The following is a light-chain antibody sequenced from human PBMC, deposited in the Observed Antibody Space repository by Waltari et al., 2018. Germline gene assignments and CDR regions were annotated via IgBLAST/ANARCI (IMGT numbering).Light chain of an antibody. CDR2: SND. CDR3: AAWDDSLNGML. J-gene: IGLJ3*02. Sequence: QSVLTQPPSASGTPGQRVTTSCSGSSSTNRSNHVHWYPHLPGTAPRLLIYSNDQRPSGVPDRFSGSKSGTSASLAISGLQSEDESDYFCAAWDDSLNGMLFGGGTHLTVL. CDR1: SSTNRSNH. V-gene: IGLV1-44*01.